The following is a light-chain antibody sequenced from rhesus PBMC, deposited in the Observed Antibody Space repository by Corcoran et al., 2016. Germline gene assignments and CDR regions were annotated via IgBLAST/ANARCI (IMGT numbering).Light chain of an antibody. V-gene: IGKV1S12*01. CDR1: NIYSN. Sequence: NIYSNLAWYQQNPGKAPKLLIYAAYSLQTGIPSRFSGSGSGTDFTLTISSLQPEDSATYYCQIYYDNPYSFGQGTKVEIK. CDR3: QIYYDNPYS. J-gene: IGKJ2*01. CDR2: AAY.